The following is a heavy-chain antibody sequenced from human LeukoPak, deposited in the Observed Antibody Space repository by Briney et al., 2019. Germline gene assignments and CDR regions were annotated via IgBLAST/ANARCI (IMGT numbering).Heavy chain of an antibody. J-gene: IGHJ4*02. Sequence: SETLSLTCTVSGGSISSGSYYWSWIRQPAGKGLEWIGRIYTSGSTNYNPSLKSRVTISVDTSKNQFSLKLSSVTAADTAVYYCARLELVDGLPRFDYWGQGILVTVSS. CDR3: ARLELVDGLPRFDY. D-gene: IGHD2-8*02. CDR2: IYTSGST. CDR1: GGSISSGSYY. V-gene: IGHV4-61*02.